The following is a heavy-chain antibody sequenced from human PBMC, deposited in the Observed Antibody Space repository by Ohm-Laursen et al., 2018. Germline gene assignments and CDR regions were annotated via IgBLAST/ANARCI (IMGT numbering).Heavy chain of an antibody. J-gene: IGHJ5*02. CDR1: GFSVSTNY. V-gene: IGHV3-53*01. CDR3: ASYYGGYDP. D-gene: IGHD4-23*01. Sequence: SLRLSCAASGFSVSTNYMNWARQAPGEGLEWVSEIDRGGNGYYAESVKGRFTISRDNSKNTLYLQMNNLRAEDSAVYYCASYYGGYDPWGQGTLVTVSS. CDR2: IDRGGNG.